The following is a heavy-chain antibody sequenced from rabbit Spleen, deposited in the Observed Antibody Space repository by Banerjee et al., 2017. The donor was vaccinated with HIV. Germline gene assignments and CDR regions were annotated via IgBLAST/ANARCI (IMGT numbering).Heavy chain of an antibody. Sequence: QEQLVESGGGLVQPTGSLTLTCKASGFSLNYNYVICWVRQAPGKGLEWIACINTKSSEPVSAPWSKGRFPLPKPSPPRVPLQMPSLTAGATPPFFCAKDPTGFIGGNFGLGAPGPRVPV. V-gene: IGHV1S45*01. CDR3: AKDPTGFIGGNFGL. J-gene: IGHJ4*01. D-gene: IGHD3-1*01. CDR2: INTKSSEP. CDR1: GFSLNYNYV.